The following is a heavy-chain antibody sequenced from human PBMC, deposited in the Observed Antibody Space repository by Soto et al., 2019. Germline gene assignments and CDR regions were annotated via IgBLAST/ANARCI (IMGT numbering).Heavy chain of an antibody. Sequence: QVQLQESGPGLVKPSQTLSLTCTVSGGSIRSGGYYLSWIRQHPGKGLEWIGYIYYSGSTYYKPSLKCRVNIAVDTSKNPYALKVSSVSAADPAVYYGPRLTTRPLYVAYCAQGTLVTVS. D-gene: IGHD1-1*01. CDR2: IYYSGST. J-gene: IGHJ4*02. CDR3: PRLTTRPLYVAY. V-gene: IGHV4-31*03. CDR1: GGSIRSGGYY.